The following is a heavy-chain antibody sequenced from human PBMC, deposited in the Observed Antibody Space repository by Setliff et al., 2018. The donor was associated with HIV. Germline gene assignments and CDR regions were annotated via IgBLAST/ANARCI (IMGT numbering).Heavy chain of an antibody. CDR2: IWYDGSNK. D-gene: IGHD6-6*01. V-gene: IGHV3-30*04. CDR3: ARDTGQLVYYFDY. CDR1: GFSFSSYT. Sequence: GGSLRLSCGASGFSFSSYTMSWVRQAPGKGLEWVAVIWYDGSNKYYADSVKGRFTISRDNLKKRVYLQMSSLRAEDTAVYFCARDTGQLVYYFDYWGQGTLVTVSS. J-gene: IGHJ4*02.